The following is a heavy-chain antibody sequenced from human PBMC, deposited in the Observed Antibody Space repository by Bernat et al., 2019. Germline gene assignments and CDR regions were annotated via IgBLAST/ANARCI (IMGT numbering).Heavy chain of an antibody. CDR3: ARDLEEYYGSGSYRAFDI. CDR2: INRDGSIT. V-gene: IGHV3-74*01. J-gene: IGHJ3*02. Sequence: EVQLVESGGGLVQPGGSLRLSCAASGFTFSSYWMHWVRQAPGKGLVWVARINRDGSITTYANSVKGRFTISRDNAKNTLYLQMNSLRAEDTAVYYCARDLEEYYGSGSYRAFDIWGQGTMVTVSS. D-gene: IGHD3-10*01. CDR1: GFTFSSYW.